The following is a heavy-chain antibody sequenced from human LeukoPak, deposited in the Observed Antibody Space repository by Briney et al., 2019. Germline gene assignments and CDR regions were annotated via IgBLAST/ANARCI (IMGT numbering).Heavy chain of an antibody. CDR2: IKQDGSEK. Sequence: PGGSLRLSCAASGFTFSSYWMSWVRQAPGKGLEWVANIKQDGSEKYYVDSVKGRFTISRDNAKNSLYLQMNSLRAEDMAVYYCARERRGSSSWYLNWFDPWGQGTLVTVSS. CDR1: GFTFSSYW. CDR3: ARERRGSSSWYLNWFDP. V-gene: IGHV3-7*01. D-gene: IGHD6-13*01. J-gene: IGHJ5*02.